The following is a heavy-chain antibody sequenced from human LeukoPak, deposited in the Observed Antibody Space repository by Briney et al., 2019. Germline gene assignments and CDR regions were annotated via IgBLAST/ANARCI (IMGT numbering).Heavy chain of an antibody. J-gene: IGHJ4*02. CDR3: ARLYLPATRFDY. CDR2: INHSGST. Sequence: PSETLSLTCAVYGGSFSNYYWSWIRQSPGKGLEWIGEINHSGSTNYNPSLKSRVTISVDTSKNQFSLKLTSVTAADTAVYYCARLYLPATRFDYWGQGTLVTVSS. CDR1: GGSFSNYY. V-gene: IGHV4-34*01. D-gene: IGHD5-24*01.